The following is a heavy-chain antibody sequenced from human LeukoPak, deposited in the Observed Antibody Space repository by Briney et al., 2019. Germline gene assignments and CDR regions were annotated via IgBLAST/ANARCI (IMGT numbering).Heavy chain of an antibody. D-gene: IGHD5-18*01. CDR2: IYTSGST. V-gene: IGHV4-61*02. J-gene: IGHJ4*02. Sequence: NPSETLSLTCTVSGGSNSSGSYYWSWIRQPAGKGLEWIGRIYTSGSTNYNPSLKSPVTIPVDTSKNQFSLKFSSVTAADTAVYYYARDYRYGSLDYWGQGTLVTASS. CDR1: GGSNSSGSYY. CDR3: ARDYRYGSLDY.